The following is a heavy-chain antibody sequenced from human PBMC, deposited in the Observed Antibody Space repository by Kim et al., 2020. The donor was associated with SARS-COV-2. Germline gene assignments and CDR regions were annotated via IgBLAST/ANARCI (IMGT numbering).Heavy chain of an antibody. V-gene: IGHV4-39*01. CDR1: GGSIISTSYY. Sequence: SETLSLTCSVSGGSIISTSYYWGWIRQPPGKGLEWIGSIHYSGSTYYNPSLKSRLTISVDTSKNQFSLKLSSVTAADTVVYYCARRRGYGSGDNCYTSFDYWGQGTLVTVSS. CDR2: IHYSGST. D-gene: IGHD2-15*01. J-gene: IGHJ4*02. CDR3: ARRRGYGSGDNCYTSFDY.